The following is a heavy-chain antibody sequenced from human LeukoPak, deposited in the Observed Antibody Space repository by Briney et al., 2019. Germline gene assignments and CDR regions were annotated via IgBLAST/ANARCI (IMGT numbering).Heavy chain of an antibody. J-gene: IGHJ4*02. Sequence: SETLSLTCSVSGGSISGYYWSWLRQPPGRGLEWIGYFYYSGSTTYNPSLKGRVTISVDTSENHFSLKLSSVTAADTAVYYCARGPNSGYGRFDYWGQGTLVTVPS. CDR3: ARGPNSGYGRFDY. CDR2: FYYSGST. V-gene: IGHV4-59*01. D-gene: IGHD5-12*01. CDR1: GGSISGYY.